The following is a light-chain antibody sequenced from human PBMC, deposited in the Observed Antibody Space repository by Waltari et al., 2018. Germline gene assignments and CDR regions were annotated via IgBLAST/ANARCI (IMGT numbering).Light chain of an antibody. Sequence: QSALTQPASVSGSPGQSITISCTGTSSDVGSHNLVSWYHQPPGKAPKLMIYAVSKRPSGVSNRFSGSKSGNTASLTIAGLQAEDEADYYCCSHAGSSTVVFGGGTKLTVL. CDR2: AVS. CDR3: CSHAGSSTVV. CDR1: SSDVGSHNL. J-gene: IGLJ2*01. V-gene: IGLV2-23*02.